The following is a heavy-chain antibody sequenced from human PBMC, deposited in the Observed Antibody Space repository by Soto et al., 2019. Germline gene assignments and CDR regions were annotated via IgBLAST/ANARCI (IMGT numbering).Heavy chain of an antibody. V-gene: IGHV4-30-2*01. J-gene: IGHJ4*02. CDR2: TYHSGTT. CDR3: ARAPRGNYGYPSYFDY. CDR1: GGSISSGGYS. Sequence: PSETLSLTCAVSGGSISSGGYSWTWIRQPPGKGLEWIGYTYHSGTTYYSPSLKSRVTISVDRSKNQFSLKLTSVTAADTAVYYCARAPRGNYGYPSYFDYWGQGTLVTVSS. D-gene: IGHD3-10*01.